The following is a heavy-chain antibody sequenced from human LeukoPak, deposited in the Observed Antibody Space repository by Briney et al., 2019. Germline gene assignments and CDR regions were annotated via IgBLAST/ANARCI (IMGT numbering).Heavy chain of an antibody. Sequence: GGSLRLSCAASGFTFSSYSMNWVRQAPGKGLEWVSSTSSSSSYIYYADSVKGRFTISRDNAKNSLYLQMNSLRAEDTAVYYCARSGIAAAHYYYYMDVWGKGTTVTVSS. CDR2: TSSSSSYI. V-gene: IGHV3-21*01. D-gene: IGHD6-13*01. CDR1: GFTFSSYS. CDR3: ARSGIAAAHYYYYMDV. J-gene: IGHJ6*03.